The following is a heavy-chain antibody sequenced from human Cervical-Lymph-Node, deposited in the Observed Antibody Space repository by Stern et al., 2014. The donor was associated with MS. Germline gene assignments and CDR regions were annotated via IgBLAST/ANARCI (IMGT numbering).Heavy chain of an antibody. J-gene: IGHJ4*02. CDR3: ARHQGGIAAN. V-gene: IGHV1-69*01. D-gene: IGHD6-13*01. CDR2: ISPLFGTT. CDR1: GGTFSTFD. Sequence: QVPLVQSGAEVKKPGSSMKVSCKASGGTFSTFDIIWVRQAPGQGLELLGGISPLFGTTNYVQKFQGRVTMTADESTSTAYMELNSLRSEDTAVYYCARHQGGIAANWGQGTLVTVSS.